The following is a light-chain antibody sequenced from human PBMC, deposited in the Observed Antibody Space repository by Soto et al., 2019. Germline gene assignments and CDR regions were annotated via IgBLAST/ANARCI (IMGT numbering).Light chain of an antibody. CDR3: QQYGSSAPT. CDR1: QSVSKNF. Sequence: EIVLTQSPGTLSLSPGERATLSCRASQSVSKNFLAWYQQKPRQAHRLLISAASNRATGIPDRFSGSGSGTDFSLTTDRLEPEDLAVYFCQQYGSSAPTVGGGTKVAIK. CDR2: AAS. V-gene: IGKV3-20*01. J-gene: IGKJ4*01.